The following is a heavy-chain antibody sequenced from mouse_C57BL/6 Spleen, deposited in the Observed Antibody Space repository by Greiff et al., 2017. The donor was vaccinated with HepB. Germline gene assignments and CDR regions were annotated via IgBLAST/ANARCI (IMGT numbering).Heavy chain of an antibody. D-gene: IGHD1-1*01. Sequence: VQLQESGAELARPGASVKMSCKASGYTFTSYTMHWVKQRPGQGLEWIGYINPSSGYTKYNQKFKDKATLTADKSSSTAYMQLSSLTSEDSAVYYCARKAPYDSSFYYAMDYWGQGTSVTVSS. CDR1: GYTFTSYT. V-gene: IGHV1-4*01. CDR2: INPSSGYT. CDR3: ARKAPYDSSFYYAMDY. J-gene: IGHJ4*01.